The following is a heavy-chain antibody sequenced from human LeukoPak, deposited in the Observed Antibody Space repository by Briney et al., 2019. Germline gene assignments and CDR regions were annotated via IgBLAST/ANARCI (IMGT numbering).Heavy chain of an antibody. CDR1: GFNFSTYG. D-gene: IGHD2-15*01. CDR3: ARAKFQDIVVVVAATFWSWFDP. CDR2: IWYDGRSK. J-gene: IGHJ5*02. Sequence: AGGSLRLSCAASGFNFSTYGMHWVRQAPGKGLEWVAVIWYDGRSKYYADSVKGRFTISRDNSKNTLHMEMNSLRAEDTAVYYCARAKFQDIVVVVAATFWSWFDPWGQGTLVNVS. V-gene: IGHV3-33*01.